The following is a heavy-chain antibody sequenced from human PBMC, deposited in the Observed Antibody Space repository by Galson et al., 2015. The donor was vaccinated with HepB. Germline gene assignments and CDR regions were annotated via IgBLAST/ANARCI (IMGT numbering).Heavy chain of an antibody. CDR3: AKGDGRSSSWLFDY. CDR1: GFTFSSYA. Sequence: SLRLSCAASGFTFSSYAMSWVRQAPGKGLEWVSAISGSGGSTYYADSVKGRFTISRDNSKNTLYLQMNSLRAEDTAVYYRAKGDGRSSSWLFDYWGQGTLVTVSS. D-gene: IGHD6-13*01. J-gene: IGHJ4*02. CDR2: ISGSGGST. V-gene: IGHV3-23*01.